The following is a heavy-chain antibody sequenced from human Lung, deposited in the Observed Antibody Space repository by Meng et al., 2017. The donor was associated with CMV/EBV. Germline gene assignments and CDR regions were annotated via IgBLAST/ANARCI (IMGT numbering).Heavy chain of an antibody. Sequence: LQLQESGPVLVKPAEPLSLTSTVSGGSISSRNYYLDWVRQPPGKGLEWIGAIYHSGCTSYNPPLQSRVSMFVDTSKNQSSLMLTSVTATDTAVYYCARRRGGSGRDCWGQGTLVTVSS. CDR3: ARRRGGSGRDC. CDR1: GGSISSRNYY. CDR2: IYHSGCT. J-gene: IGHJ4*02. V-gene: IGHV4-39*01. D-gene: IGHD3-10*01.